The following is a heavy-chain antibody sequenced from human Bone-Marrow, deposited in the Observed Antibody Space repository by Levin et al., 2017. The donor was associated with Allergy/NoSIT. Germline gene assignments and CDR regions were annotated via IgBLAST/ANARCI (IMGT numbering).Heavy chain of an antibody. V-gene: IGHV3-73*01. Sequence: GGSLRLSCAASGFTFSGSAMHWVRQASGKGLEWVGRIRSKANSYATAYAASVKGRFTISRDDSKNTAYLQMNSLKTEDTAVYYCTRLSKLGYCSGGSCDPTSDYWGQGTLVTVSS. CDR3: TRLSKLGYCSGGSCDPTSDY. D-gene: IGHD2-15*01. CDR1: GFTFSGSA. J-gene: IGHJ4*02. CDR2: IRSKANSYAT.